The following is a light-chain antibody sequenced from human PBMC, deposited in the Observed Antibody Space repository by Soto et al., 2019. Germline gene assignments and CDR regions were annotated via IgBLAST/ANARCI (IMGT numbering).Light chain of an antibody. CDR3: CSYAGSSTL. CDR2: EVS. J-gene: IGLJ2*01. Sequence: QSALTQPASVSGSPGQSITISCTGTSSDVGSYNLVSWYQQHPGKAPKLMIYEVSKRPSGVSNRFSGSKSGNTASLTISGLQAEDEADYYCCSYAGSSTLFGGGTKLTV. CDR1: SSDVGSYNL. V-gene: IGLV2-23*02.